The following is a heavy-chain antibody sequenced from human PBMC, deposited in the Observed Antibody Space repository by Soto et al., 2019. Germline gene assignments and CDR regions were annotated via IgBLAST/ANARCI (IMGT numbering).Heavy chain of an antibody. Sequence: SETLSLTCTVSGGSISSGGYYWSWIRQHPGKGLEWIGYIYYSGSTYYNPSLKSRVTISVDTSKNQFSLKLSSVTAADTAVYYCARDEGSGRHSDAFDIWGQGTMVTVSS. CDR3: ARDEGSGRHSDAFDI. J-gene: IGHJ3*02. CDR2: IYYSGST. CDR1: GGSISSGGYY. V-gene: IGHV4-31*03. D-gene: IGHD3-10*01.